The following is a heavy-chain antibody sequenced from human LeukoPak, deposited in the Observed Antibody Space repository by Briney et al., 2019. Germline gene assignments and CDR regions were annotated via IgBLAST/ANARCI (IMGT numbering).Heavy chain of an antibody. D-gene: IGHD6-19*01. CDR3: ARKKGIAVADYYYYGMDV. CDR2: VWYDGSNE. V-gene: IGHV3-33*01. J-gene: IGHJ6*02. Sequence: PGGSLRLSCAASGFRFSSYDMHWVRQAPGKGLEWVAIVWYDGSNEYHAHSVKGRLTISRDNSKNTLYLQMNSLRAEDTAVYYCARKKGIAVADYYYYGMDVWGQGTTVTVSS. CDR1: GFRFSSYD.